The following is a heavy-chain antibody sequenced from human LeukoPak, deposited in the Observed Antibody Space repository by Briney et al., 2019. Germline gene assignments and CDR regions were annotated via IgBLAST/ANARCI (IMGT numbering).Heavy chain of an antibody. D-gene: IGHD2-15*01. CDR3: ARDFCSGGSCYLFDY. CDR2: IWYDGSNK. J-gene: IGHJ4*02. V-gene: IGHV3-33*01. Sequence: GGSLRLSCAASGFTFSSYGMHWVRQAPGKGLEWVAVIWYDGSNKYYADSVKGRFTISRDNSKNTLYLQMNSLRAKDTAVYYCARDFCSGGSCYLFDYWGQGTLVTVSS. CDR1: GFTFSSYG.